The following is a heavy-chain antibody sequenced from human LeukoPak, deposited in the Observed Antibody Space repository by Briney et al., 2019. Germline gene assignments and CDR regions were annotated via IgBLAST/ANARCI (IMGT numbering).Heavy chain of an antibody. D-gene: IGHD3-22*01. J-gene: IGHJ4*02. CDR1: GYTFTSYG. CDR2: IGAYNGNT. Sequence: ASVKVSCKASGYTFTSYGISWVRQAPGQGLEWMGWIGAYNGNTNYAQKLQGRVTMTTDTSTSTAYMELRSLRSDDTAVYYCARDGGISKIVVVINPDYWGQGTLVTVSS. CDR3: ARDGGISKIVVVINPDY. V-gene: IGHV1-18*01.